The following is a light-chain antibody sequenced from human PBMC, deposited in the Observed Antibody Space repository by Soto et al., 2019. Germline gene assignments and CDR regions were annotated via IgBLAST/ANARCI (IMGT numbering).Light chain of an antibody. CDR1: SSDVCGYNY. CDR2: EVS. Sequence: QSALTQPPSASGSPGQSVTISCTGTSSDVCGYNYVSWYQQHPGKAPKLMISEVSKRPSGVPDRFSGSKSGNTASLTVSGLQAEDEADYYCSSFAGNNNLVFGGGTNLTVL. J-gene: IGLJ2*01. CDR3: SSFAGNNNLV. V-gene: IGLV2-8*01.